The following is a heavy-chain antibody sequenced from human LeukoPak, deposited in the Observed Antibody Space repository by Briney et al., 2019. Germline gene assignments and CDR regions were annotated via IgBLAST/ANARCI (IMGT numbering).Heavy chain of an antibody. Sequence: ASLKVSCKASGYKFSDHYIHWVRQAPGQGLEWVGWVDPNYGDTKVAQNFQGRVTMTTDTPITTVYLELTSLTSDDTALYYCVRDVAPIKMIQVVGHWFDPWGQGSLVTVAS. CDR2: VDPNYGDT. CDR1: GYKFSDHY. D-gene: IGHD5-24*01. CDR3: VRDVAPIKMIQVVGHWFDP. J-gene: IGHJ5*01. V-gene: IGHV1-2*02.